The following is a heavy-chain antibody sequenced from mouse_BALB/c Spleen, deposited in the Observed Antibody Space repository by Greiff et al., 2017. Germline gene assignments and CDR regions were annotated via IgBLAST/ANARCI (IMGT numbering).Heavy chain of an antibody. J-gene: IGHJ4*01. CDR3: TRSRWLPHYYAMDY. CDR1: GYTFTSYY. V-gene: IGHV1S81*02. CDR2: INPSNSGT. Sequence: VQLQQSGAELVKPGASVKLSCKASGYTFTSYYMYWVKQRPGQGLEWIGEINPSNSGTNFNEKFKSKATLTVDKSSSTAYMQLSSLTSEDSAVYYCTRSRWLPHYYAMDYWGQGTSVTVSS. D-gene: IGHD2-2*01.